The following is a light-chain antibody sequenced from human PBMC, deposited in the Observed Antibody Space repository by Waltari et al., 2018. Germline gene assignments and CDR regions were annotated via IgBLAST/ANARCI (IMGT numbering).Light chain of an antibody. J-gene: IGKJ1*01. CDR1: QNVSNN. CDR3: QQYNNRPPWT. CDR2: GGS. Sequence: EIVMTQSPATLSVSPGERATLSCRASQNVSNNLAWYQQNPGQAPRPLIHGGSTRATGIPARFSGSGSGTEFTLIISSLQSVDFAVYSCQQYNNRPPWTFGQGTKVEVK. V-gene: IGKV3-15*01.